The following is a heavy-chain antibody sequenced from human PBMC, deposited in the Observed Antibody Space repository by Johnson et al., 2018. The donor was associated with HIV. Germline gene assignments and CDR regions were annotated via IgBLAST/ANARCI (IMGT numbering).Heavy chain of an antibody. Sequence: MQLVESGGGVVRPGGSLRLSCAASGFTFDDYGMSWVRQAPGKGLEWVSGINWHGGSTGYADSVKGRFTISRDNAKNSLYLQMNSLRAEDTAVYYCARARWYLGGGSCCAFDIWGQGTMVTVSS. CDR1: GFTFDDYG. V-gene: IGHV3-20*04. D-gene: IGHD2-15*01. CDR2: INWHGGST. CDR3: ARARWYLGGGSCCAFDI. J-gene: IGHJ3*02.